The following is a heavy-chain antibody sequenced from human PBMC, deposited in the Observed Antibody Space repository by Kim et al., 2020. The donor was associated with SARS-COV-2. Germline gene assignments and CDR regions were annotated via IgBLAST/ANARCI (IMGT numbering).Heavy chain of an antibody. Sequence: ASVKVSCKASGYTFTSYAMNWVRQAPGQGLEWMGWINTNTGNPTYAQGFTGRFVFSLDTSVGTAYLQISSLKAEDTAVYYCARAPRVTIFGVVDWFDPWGQGTLVTVSS. V-gene: IGHV7-4-1*02. J-gene: IGHJ5*02. CDR3: ARAPRVTIFGVVDWFDP. D-gene: IGHD3-3*01. CDR2: INTNTGNP. CDR1: GYTFTSYA.